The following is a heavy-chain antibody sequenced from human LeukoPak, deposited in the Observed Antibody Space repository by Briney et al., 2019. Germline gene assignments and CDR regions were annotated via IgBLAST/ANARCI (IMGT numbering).Heavy chain of an antibody. J-gene: IGHJ3*02. CDR1: GGSISSSSYY. Sequence: ETLSLTCTVSGGSISSSSYYWGWIRQPPGKGLEWVSAISGSGGSTYYADSVKGRFTISRDNSKNTLYLQMNSLRAEDTAVYYCAKGGAYYDFWSGLTNAFDIWGQGTMVTVSS. D-gene: IGHD3-3*01. V-gene: IGHV3-23*01. CDR3: AKGGAYYDFWSGLTNAFDI. CDR2: ISGSGGST.